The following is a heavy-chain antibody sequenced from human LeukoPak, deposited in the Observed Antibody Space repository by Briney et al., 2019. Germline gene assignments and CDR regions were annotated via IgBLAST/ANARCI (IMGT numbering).Heavy chain of an antibody. CDR1: GFTFSDYY. CDR2: ISSSSSYT. J-gene: IGHJ4*02. Sequence: SGGSLRLSCAASGFTFSDYYMSWIRQAPGKGLEWVSYISSSSSYTNYADSVKGRFTISRDNAKNSLYLQMNSLRAEDTAVYYCARARYAAPVDYWGQGTLVTVSS. CDR3: ARARYAAPVDY. V-gene: IGHV3-11*05. D-gene: IGHD2-2*01.